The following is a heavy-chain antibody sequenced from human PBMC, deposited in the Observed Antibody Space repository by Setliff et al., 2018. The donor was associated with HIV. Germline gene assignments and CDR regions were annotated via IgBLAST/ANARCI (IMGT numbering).Heavy chain of an antibody. CDR3: ARILVGVDDAFDI. Sequence: ASVKVSCKASGYTFTNYGISWVRQAPGQGLEWMGWISAYNGNTNYAQKLQDRVTMTTDISTSTAYMELRSLRSDDTAVYYCARILVGVDDAFDIWGQGTMVTVSS. CDR1: GYTFTNYG. J-gene: IGHJ3*02. V-gene: IGHV1-18*01. CDR2: ISAYNGNT. D-gene: IGHD1-26*01.